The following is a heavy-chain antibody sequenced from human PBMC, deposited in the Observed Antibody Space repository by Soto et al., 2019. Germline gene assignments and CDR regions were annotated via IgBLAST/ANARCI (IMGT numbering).Heavy chain of an antibody. V-gene: IGHV3-30-3*01. CDR2: ISYDGSNK. D-gene: IGHD6-13*01. J-gene: IGHJ4*02. CDR3: ASVHSSSWYVLDY. CDR1: GFTFSSYA. Sequence: QVQLVESGGGVVQPGRSLRLSCAASGFTFSSYAMHWVRQAPGKGLEWVAVISYDGSNKYYADSVKGRFTISRDNSKNTLYLQMNSLRAEDTAVYYCASVHSSSWYVLDYWGQGTLVTVSS.